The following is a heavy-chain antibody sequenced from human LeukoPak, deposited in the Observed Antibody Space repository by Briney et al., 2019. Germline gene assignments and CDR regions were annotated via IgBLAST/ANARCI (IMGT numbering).Heavy chain of an antibody. CDR3: ARGQWLDNY. CDR1: GGSFSDYY. V-gene: IGHV4-34*01. J-gene: IGHJ4*02. CDR2: INHSGST. D-gene: IGHD6-19*01. Sequence: SETLSLTCAVYGGSFSDYYWSWIRQPPGKGLEWIGEINHSGSTNYNPSLKSRVTISVDTSKNQFSLKLSSVTAADTAVYYCARGQWLDNYWGQGTLVTVFS.